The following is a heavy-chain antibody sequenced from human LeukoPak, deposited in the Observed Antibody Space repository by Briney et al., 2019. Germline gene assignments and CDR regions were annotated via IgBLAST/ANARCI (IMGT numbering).Heavy chain of an antibody. CDR3: ASDSSQGGGLLED. Sequence: SETLSLTCTVSGASITSRFWTWVRQPPGKGQEWIGYVSSTTSPTYNPSLESRVTMSLDTSKSQFSLRLASMTAADTAIYYCASDSSQGGGLLEDWGPGTLVVVSS. CDR2: VSSTTSP. D-gene: IGHD3-3*01. CDR1: GASITSRF. J-gene: IGHJ4*02. V-gene: IGHV4-59*11.